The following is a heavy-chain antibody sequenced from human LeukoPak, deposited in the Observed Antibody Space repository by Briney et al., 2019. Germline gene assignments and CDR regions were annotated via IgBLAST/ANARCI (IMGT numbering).Heavy chain of an antibody. D-gene: IGHD3-22*01. Sequence: ASVKVSCKASGYTFTGYYMHWVRQAPGQGLEWMGWINPNSGGTNYAQKFQGRVTMTRDTFISTAYMELSRLRSDDTAVYYCARDYYDSSGYRDDAFDTWGQGTMVTVSS. V-gene: IGHV1-2*02. CDR2: INPNSGGT. CDR1: GYTFTGYY. J-gene: IGHJ3*02. CDR3: ARDYYDSSGYRDDAFDT.